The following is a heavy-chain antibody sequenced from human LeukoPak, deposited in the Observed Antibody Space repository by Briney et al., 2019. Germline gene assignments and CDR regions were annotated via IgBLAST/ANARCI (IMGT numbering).Heavy chain of an antibody. J-gene: IGHJ6*02. CDR1: GYTFTSYD. D-gene: IGHD6-13*01. CDR2: MNPNSGNT. Sequence: GASVKVSCKASGYTFTSYDINWVRQATGQGLEWMGWMNPNSGNTGYAQKFQGRVTTTRNTSISTAYMELSSLRSEDTAVYYCAREGIAAAGNRLYYYYYGMDVWGQGTTVTVSS. V-gene: IGHV1-8*01. CDR3: AREGIAAAGNRLYYYYYGMDV.